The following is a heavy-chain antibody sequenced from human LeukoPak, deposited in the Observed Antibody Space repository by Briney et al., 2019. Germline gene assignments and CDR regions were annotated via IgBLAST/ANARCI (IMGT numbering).Heavy chain of an antibody. CDR2: INPSGGST. CDR3: ARRVGYYDSSGSYGMDV. J-gene: IGHJ6*02. Sequence: ASVKVSCKASGYTFTSYYMHWVRQAPGQGLEWMGIINPSGGSTSYAQKFQSRVTMTRDTSTSTVYMELSSLRSEDTAVYYCARRVGYYDSSGSYGMDVWGQGTTVTVSS. V-gene: IGHV1-46*01. CDR1: GYTFTSYY. D-gene: IGHD3-22*01.